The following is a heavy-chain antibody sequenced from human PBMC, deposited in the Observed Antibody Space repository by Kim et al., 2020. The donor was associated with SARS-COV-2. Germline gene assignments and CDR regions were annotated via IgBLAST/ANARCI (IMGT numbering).Heavy chain of an antibody. J-gene: IGHJ6*02. D-gene: IGHD3-10*01. CDR3: AREGGFGESHKLYGMDV. CDR1: GFTFSSYS. Sequence: GGSLRLSCAASGFTFSSYSMNWVRQAPGKGLEWVSSISSSSSYIYYADSVKGRFTISRDNAKNSLYLQMNSLRAEDTAVYYCAREGGFGESHKLYGMDVWGQGTTVTVSS. CDR2: ISSSSSYI. V-gene: IGHV3-21*01.